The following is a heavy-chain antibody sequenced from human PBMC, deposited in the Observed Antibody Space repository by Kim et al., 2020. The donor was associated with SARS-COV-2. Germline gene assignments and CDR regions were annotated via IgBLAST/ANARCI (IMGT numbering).Heavy chain of an antibody. V-gene: IGHV1-2*02. Sequence: ASVKVSCKASGYRFTDYYIHWVRQAPGQGLEWMGWVNPNSGATNYAQLFQGRVTMTRDVSITTAYMELSRLTSDDTAVYFCVKYTSSYSFDSWGQGSLVTVPS. CDR1: GYRFTDYY. CDR2: VNPNSGAT. J-gene: IGHJ4*02. D-gene: IGHD3-22*01. CDR3: VKYTSSYSFDS.